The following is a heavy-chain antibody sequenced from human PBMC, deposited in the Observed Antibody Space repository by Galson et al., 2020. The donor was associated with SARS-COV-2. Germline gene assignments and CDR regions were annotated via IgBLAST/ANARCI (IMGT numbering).Heavy chain of an antibody. CDR1: GFSFSDYY. D-gene: IGHD2-15*01. Sequence: GESLKISCAASGFSFSDYYMTWIRQAPGKGLEWVSHISSSGSLTYYADSVKGRFTISRDNAKNSLYLQMNNLRAADTAVYYCARDHHSLFEGGTADAFGVWGQGTIVTVSS. V-gene: IGHV3-11*01. J-gene: IGHJ3*01. CDR3: ARDHHSLFEGGTADAFGV. CDR2: ISSSGSLT.